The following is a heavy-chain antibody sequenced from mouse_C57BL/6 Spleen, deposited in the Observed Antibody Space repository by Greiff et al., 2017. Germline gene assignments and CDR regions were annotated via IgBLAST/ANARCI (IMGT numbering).Heavy chain of an antibody. J-gene: IGHJ4*01. V-gene: IGHV5-17*01. Sequence: VQLKESGGGLVKPGGSLKLSCAASGFTFSDYGMHWVRQAPEKGLEWVAYISSGSSTIYYADTVKGRFTISRDNAKNTLFLQMTSLRSEDTAMYYCARNYEYDSYAMDYWGQGTSVTVSS. CDR1: GFTFSDYG. CDR2: ISSGSSTI. D-gene: IGHD2-4*01. CDR3: ARNYEYDSYAMDY.